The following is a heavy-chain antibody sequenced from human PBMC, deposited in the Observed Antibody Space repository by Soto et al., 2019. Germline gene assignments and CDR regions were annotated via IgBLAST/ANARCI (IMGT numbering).Heavy chain of an antibody. CDR1: GDSVTSNVL. V-gene: IGHV4-4*02. J-gene: IGHJ4*02. CDR2: AYHNGLT. D-gene: IGHD6-19*01. Sequence: SETLSLTCAVSGDSVTSNVLWSWVRQPPGKGLEWIGEAYHNGLTDYNPSLKSRVTMSVDTSKNEFSLKLTSLTAADTAIYYCARDAAVPGESDRFDYWGQGTLVTVYS. CDR3: ARDAAVPGESDRFDY.